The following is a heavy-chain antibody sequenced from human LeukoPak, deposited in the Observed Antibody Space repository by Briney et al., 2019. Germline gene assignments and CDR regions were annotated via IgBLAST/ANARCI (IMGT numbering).Heavy chain of an antibody. CDR3: ARDSRRIAVAGRFDY. D-gene: IGHD6-19*01. Sequence: GRSLRLSCAASGFTFSSYGMHWVRQAPGKGLEWVAVIWYDGSNKYYADPVKGRFTISRDNSKNTLYLQMNSLRAEDTAVYYCARDSRRIAVAGRFDYWGQGTLVTVSS. J-gene: IGHJ4*02. V-gene: IGHV3-33*01. CDR1: GFTFSSYG. CDR2: IWYDGSNK.